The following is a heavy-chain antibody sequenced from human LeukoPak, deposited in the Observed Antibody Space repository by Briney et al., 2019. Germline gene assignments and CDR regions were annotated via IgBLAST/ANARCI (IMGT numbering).Heavy chain of an antibody. CDR2: IYSGGST. D-gene: IGHD3-16*02. CDR1: GFTVSTNY. V-gene: IGHV3-53*01. CDR3: ARFYYDYVWGSYRYTQFDY. J-gene: IGHJ4*02. Sequence: HAGGSLRLSCAAPGFTVSTNYMTWVRQAPGKGLEWVSVIYSGGSTYYADSVKGRFTISRDNAKNSLYLQMNSLRAEDTAVYYCARFYYDYVWGSYRYTQFDYWGQGTLVAVSS.